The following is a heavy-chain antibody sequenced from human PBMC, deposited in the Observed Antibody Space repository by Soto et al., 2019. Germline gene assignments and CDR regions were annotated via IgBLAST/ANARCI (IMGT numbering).Heavy chain of an antibody. CDR1: GGTFSTYA. D-gene: IGHD2-15*01. CDR3: ARHPGRPYYYYGMDV. Sequence: QVQLVQSGAEVKKPGSSVKVSCKASGGTFSTYAISWVRQAPGQGLEWMGGIIPIFGTADYAQKFQGRVTITADESTSTVYMELSSLRSQDTAVYYCARHPGRPYYYYGMDVWGQGTTVTVSS. V-gene: IGHV1-69*12. CDR2: IIPIFGTA. J-gene: IGHJ6*02.